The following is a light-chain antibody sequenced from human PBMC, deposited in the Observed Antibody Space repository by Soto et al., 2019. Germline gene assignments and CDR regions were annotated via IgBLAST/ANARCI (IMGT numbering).Light chain of an antibody. J-gene: IGKJ4*01. V-gene: IGKV3-20*01. CDR2: DAS. Sequence: RVRTKYKATLSVSPGERANLSCRASQSVISNLAWYQQKPGQAPRLLIYDASSRATGIPDRFSGGGSGTDFTLTISRLEPEDFAVYYCQQFSSYPLTFGGGTKVDI. CDR1: QSVISN. CDR3: QQFSSYPLT.